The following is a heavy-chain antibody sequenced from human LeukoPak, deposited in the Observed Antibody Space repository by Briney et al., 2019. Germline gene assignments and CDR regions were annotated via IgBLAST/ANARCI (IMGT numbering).Heavy chain of an antibody. D-gene: IGHD2-15*01. J-gene: IGHJ3*02. CDR2: IYSGGST. CDR3: ARTAANDAFDI. V-gene: IGHV3-66*01. CDR1: GFTVSSKY. Sequence: GGSLRLSCAASGFTVSSKYMSWVRQAPGKGLEWVSVIYSGGSTYYTDSVKGRFTVSRDNSKNTLYLQMNSLRAGDTAVYYCARTAANDAFDIWGQGTLVTVSS.